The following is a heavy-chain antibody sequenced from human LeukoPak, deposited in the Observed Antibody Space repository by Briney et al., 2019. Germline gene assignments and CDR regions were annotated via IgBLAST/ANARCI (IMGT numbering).Heavy chain of an antibody. Sequence: GGSLRLSCAESGFTFSSYGMHWVRQAPGKGLGWGAFIRYDGGNKYYAGSVKGRLTISRDNSKNTLYLKMKNHRAEDTAVYYCAKDRDCSSTSCYTGDFDYWGQGTLVTVSS. CDR3: AKDRDCSSTSCYTGDFDY. D-gene: IGHD2-2*02. V-gene: IGHV3-30*02. CDR1: GFTFSSYG. J-gene: IGHJ4*02. CDR2: IRYDGGNK.